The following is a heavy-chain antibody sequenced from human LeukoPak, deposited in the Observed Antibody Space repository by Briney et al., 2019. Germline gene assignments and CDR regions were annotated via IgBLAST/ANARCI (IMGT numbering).Heavy chain of an antibody. V-gene: IGHV3-11*01. D-gene: IGHD6-25*01. Sequence: RGSLRLSCAASGFTFSDYYMSWIRQAPGKGLEWVSHISSSGNTIYYGDSVKGRFTISRDNSKNTVYLQMNSLRAEDTAVYYCTKEGGLGLGEDYWGQGTLVTVSS. CDR3: TKEGGLGLGEDY. CDR1: GFTFSDYY. J-gene: IGHJ4*02. CDR2: ISSSGNTI.